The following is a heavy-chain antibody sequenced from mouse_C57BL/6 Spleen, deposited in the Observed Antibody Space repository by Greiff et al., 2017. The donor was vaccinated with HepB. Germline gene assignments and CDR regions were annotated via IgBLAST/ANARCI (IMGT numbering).Heavy chain of an antibody. J-gene: IGHJ4*01. CDR2: INPNNGGT. D-gene: IGHD3-2*02. Sequence: EVQLQQSGPELVKPGASVKISCTASGYTFTDYYMNWVKQSHGKSLEWIGDINPNNGGTSYNQKFKGKATLTVDKSSSTAYMELRSLTSEDSAVYYCARSGAMAYWGQGTSVTVSS. V-gene: IGHV1-26*01. CDR3: ARSGAMAY. CDR1: GYTFTDYY.